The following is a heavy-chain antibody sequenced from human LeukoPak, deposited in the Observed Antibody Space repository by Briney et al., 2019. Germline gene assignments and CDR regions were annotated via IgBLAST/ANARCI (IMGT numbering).Heavy chain of an antibody. V-gene: IGHV4-59*01. Sequence: SETLSLTCTVSGGSISNYYWSWIRQPPGKGLEWIGYIYYSGSTNYNPSLKSRVTISVDTSKNQFFLKLSSVTAADTAVYYCATSLYSSSWTQFDYWGQGTLVTVSS. D-gene: IGHD6-13*01. J-gene: IGHJ4*02. CDR1: GGSISNYY. CDR3: ATSLYSSSWTQFDY. CDR2: IYYSGST.